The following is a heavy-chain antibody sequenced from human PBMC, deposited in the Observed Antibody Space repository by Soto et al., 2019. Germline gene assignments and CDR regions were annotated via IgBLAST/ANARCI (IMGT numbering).Heavy chain of an antibody. D-gene: IGHD3-10*01. J-gene: IGHJ6*02. V-gene: IGHV4-34*01. Sequence: PSETLSLTCAVYGGSFSGYHWSWIRQPPGKGLEWIGEINHSGSTNYNPSLKSRVTISLDTSKNQFSLKLSSLTAADTAVYFCARGEIGWFGALIRSYYSNAMDVWGPGTTVTVSS. CDR1: GGSFSGYH. CDR2: INHSGST. CDR3: ARGEIGWFGALIRSYYSNAMDV.